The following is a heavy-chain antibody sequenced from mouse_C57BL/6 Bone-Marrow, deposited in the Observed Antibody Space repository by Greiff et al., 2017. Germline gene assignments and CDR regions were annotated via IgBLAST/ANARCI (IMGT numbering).Heavy chain of an antibody. V-gene: IGHV5-9*04. J-gene: IGHJ4*01. D-gene: IGHD1-1*01. Sequence: EVKLVESGGGLVKPGGSLKLSCAASGFTFSSYTMSWVRQTPEKRLEWVATISGGGGNTYYPDSVKGRFTISRDNAKNTLYLQMSSLRAEDKAVYYCARRRSRGYYAMDYWGQGTSVTVSS. CDR3: ARRRSRGYYAMDY. CDR1: GFTFSSYT. CDR2: ISGGGGNT.